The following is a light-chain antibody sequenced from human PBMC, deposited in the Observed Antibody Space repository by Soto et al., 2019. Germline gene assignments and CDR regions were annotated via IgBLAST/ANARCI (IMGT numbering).Light chain of an antibody. CDR3: SSYTSSSTRV. CDR2: EVS. V-gene: IGLV2-14*01. Sequence: QSALTQPASVSGSPGQSITISCSGTISDVGGYNYVSWYQQHPGKAPKLIIYEVSNRPSGVSNRFSGSKSGNTASLTSSGLQDEDDADYYCSSYTSSSTRVFGGGTKLTVL. J-gene: IGLJ3*02. CDR1: ISDVGGYNY.